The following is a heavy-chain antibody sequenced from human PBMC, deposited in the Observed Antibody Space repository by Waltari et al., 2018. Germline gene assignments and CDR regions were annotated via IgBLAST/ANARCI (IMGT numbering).Heavy chain of an antibody. Sequence: QVQLQESGPGLVKPSETLSLTCAVSGYPISSGFYWGWFRQPPGKGLEWIGSIYHSGSTYYNPSLKSRVSLSGDTSTNQFSLNLISVTAADTALYYCARDRGAADYIDYWGQGTLVTVSS. D-gene: IGHD3-10*01. CDR1: GYPISSGFY. CDR3: ARDRGAADYIDY. J-gene: IGHJ4*02. CDR2: IYHSGST. V-gene: IGHV4-38-2*02.